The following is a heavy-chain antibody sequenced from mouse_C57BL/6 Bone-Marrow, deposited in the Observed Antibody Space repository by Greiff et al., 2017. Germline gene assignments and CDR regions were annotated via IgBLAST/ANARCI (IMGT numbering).Heavy chain of an antibody. D-gene: IGHD2-10*02. V-gene: IGHV14-2*01. Sequence: VQLQQSGAELVKPGASVQLSCTASGFNIKDYYMHWVKQRTEQGLESIGRIAPEDGETKSAPKFQGKATITADPTSTPAYLQLRSLTSEDTAVYYCARLGVWPHWSPGTTLTVSS. J-gene: IGHJ2*01. CDR2: IAPEDGET. CDR1: GFNIKDYY. CDR3: ARLGVWPH.